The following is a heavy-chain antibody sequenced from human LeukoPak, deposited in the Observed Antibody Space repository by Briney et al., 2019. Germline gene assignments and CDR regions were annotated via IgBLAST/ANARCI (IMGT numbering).Heavy chain of an antibody. J-gene: IGHJ4*02. CDR1: GFTFSSYA. CDR3: ATQAGYYDSGISDH. CDR2: ISSSSSTI. Sequence: GGSLRLSCAASGFTFSSYAMSWVRQAPGKGLEWVAYISSSSSTIYYADSVKGRFTISRDNAKNSLYLQMNSLRAEDTAIYYCATQAGYYDSGISDHWGQGTLVTVSS. V-gene: IGHV3-48*04. D-gene: IGHD3-10*01.